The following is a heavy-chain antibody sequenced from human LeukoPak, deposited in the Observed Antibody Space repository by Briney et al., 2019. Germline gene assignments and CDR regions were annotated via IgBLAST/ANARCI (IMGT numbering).Heavy chain of an antibody. D-gene: IGHD3-10*01. CDR2: INSDGSST. CDR1: GFTFSSYV. CDR3: ARDPYYYGSGTNWFDP. V-gene: IGHV3-74*01. J-gene: IGHJ5*02. Sequence: GGSLRLSCAASGFTFSSYVMNWVRQAPGQGLEWVSRINSDGSSTSYAHFVKGRFTISRDNAKNTLYLQMNSLRVEDTAVYYCARDPYYYGSGTNWFDPWGQGTLVTVSS.